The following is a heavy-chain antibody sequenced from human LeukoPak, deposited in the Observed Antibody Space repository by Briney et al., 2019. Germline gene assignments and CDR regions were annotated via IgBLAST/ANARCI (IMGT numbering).Heavy chain of an antibody. CDR1: GYTLTELS. CDR2: FDPEDGET. CDR3: ATDFFFSGPHRRGDFDY. D-gene: IGHD1-14*01. J-gene: IGHJ4*02. V-gene: IGHV1-24*01. Sequence: ASVKVSCKVSGYTLTELSMHWVRQAPGKGLEWMGGFDPEDGETIYAQKFQGRVTMTEDTSTDTAYMELSSLRPEDTAVYYCATDFFFSGPHRRGDFDYWGQGTLVTVSS.